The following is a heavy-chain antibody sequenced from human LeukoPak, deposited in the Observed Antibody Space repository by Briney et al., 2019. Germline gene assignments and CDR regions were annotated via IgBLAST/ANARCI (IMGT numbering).Heavy chain of an antibody. CDR1: GYTFTSYD. Sequence: ASVKVSCKASGYTFTSYDINWVRQATGQGLEWMGWMNPNSGNTGYAQKFQGRVTMTRNTSISTAYMELSSLRSEDTAVYYCARDRGSSSWPDPGRLLYYYMDVWGKGTTVTVSS. CDR3: ARDRGSSSWPDPGRLLYYYMDV. V-gene: IGHV1-8*01. D-gene: IGHD6-13*01. CDR2: MNPNSGNT. J-gene: IGHJ6*03.